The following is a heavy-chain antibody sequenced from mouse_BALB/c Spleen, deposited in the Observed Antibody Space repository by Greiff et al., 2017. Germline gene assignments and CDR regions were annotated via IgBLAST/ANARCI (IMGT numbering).Heavy chain of an antibody. CDR3: ASSGLLWYPYYAMDY. CDR2: ISYSGST. CDR1: GDSITSGY. V-gene: IGHV3-8*02. J-gene: IGHJ4*01. D-gene: IGHD2-10*01. Sequence: EVKLVESGPSLVKPSQTLSLTCSVTGDSITSGYWNWIRKFPGNKLEYMGYISYSGSTYYNPSLKSRISITRDTSKNQYYLQLNSVTTEDTATYYCASSGLLWYPYYAMDYWGQGTSVTVSS.